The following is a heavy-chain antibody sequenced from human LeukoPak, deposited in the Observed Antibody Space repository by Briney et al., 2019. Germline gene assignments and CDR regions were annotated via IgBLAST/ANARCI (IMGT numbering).Heavy chain of an antibody. CDR2: IYFDGTNK. CDR1: GFTFSSYC. D-gene: IGHD3-16*01. CDR3: ARINNNYGMGYFRH. Sequence: ARSLRLSCATSGFTFSSYCMHWVRQPPGKGLEWVALIYFDGTNKYYAASVKGRFTISRDPYKNTLYLQMNSLRAEDTDVYYCARINNNYGMGYFRHWGQGTLVTVSS. V-gene: IGHV3-33*08. J-gene: IGHJ1*01.